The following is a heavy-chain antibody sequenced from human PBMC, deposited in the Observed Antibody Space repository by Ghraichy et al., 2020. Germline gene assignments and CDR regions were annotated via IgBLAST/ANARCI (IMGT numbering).Heavy chain of an antibody. J-gene: IGHJ4*02. V-gene: IGHV5-51*01. Sequence: GESLNISCKGSGYSFTSYWIGWVRQMPGKGLEWMGIIYPGDSDTRYSPSFQGQVTISADKSISTAYLQWSSLKASDTAMYYCARRPSTYDSSGKPYFDYWGQGTLVTVSS. CDR1: GYSFTSYW. D-gene: IGHD3-22*01. CDR3: ARRPSTYDSSGKPYFDY. CDR2: IYPGDSDT.